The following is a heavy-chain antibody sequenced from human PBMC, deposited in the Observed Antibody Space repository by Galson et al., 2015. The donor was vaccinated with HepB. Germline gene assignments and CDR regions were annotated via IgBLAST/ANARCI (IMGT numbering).Heavy chain of an antibody. Sequence: SVKVSCKASGGTFSSYAISWVRQAPGQGLEWMGRIIPILGIANYAQKFQGRVTITADKSTSTAYMELSSLRSEDTAVYYCARERSGQYNWNYLSYWGQGTLVTVSS. D-gene: IGHD1-20*01. CDR1: GGTFSSYA. J-gene: IGHJ4*02. V-gene: IGHV1-69*04. CDR3: ARERSGQYNWNYLSY. CDR2: IIPILGIA.